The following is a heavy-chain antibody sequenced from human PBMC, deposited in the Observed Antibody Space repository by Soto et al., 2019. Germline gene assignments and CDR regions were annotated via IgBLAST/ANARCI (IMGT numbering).Heavy chain of an antibody. J-gene: IGHJ1*01. D-gene: IGHD2-15*01. Sequence: QLQLQEYGSGLVKPSQTLSLTCAVSGGSISSGGYSWSWIRQPPGKGLEWIGYIYHSGSTYYNPSLKSRVTISVDRSKNQFSLKLSSVTAADTAVYYCARVYGGTVFQHWGQGTLVTVSS. CDR1: GGSISSGGYS. CDR2: IYHSGST. V-gene: IGHV4-30-2*01. CDR3: ARVYGGTVFQH.